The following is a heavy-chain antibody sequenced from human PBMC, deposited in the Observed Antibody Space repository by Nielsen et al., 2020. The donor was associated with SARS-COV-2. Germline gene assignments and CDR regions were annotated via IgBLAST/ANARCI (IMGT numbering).Heavy chain of an antibody. CDR1: GYTFTSYA. D-gene: IGHD3-16*01. CDR2: INAGNGNT. CDR3: ATDFAVITFGQGRY. Sequence: ASVKVSCKASGYTFTSYAMHWVRQAPGQRLEWMGWINAGNGNTKYSQKFQGRVTITRDTSASTAYMELSSLRSEDTAVYYCATDFAVITFGQGRYWGQGTLVTVSS. V-gene: IGHV1-3*01. J-gene: IGHJ4*02.